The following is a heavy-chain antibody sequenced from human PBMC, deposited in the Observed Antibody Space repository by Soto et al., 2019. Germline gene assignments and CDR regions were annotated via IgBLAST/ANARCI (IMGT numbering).Heavy chain of an antibody. CDR1: GYTFHSYG. V-gene: IGHV1-18*01. CDR3: AREGLTGTARLYYGMDV. CDR2: ISAYNGNT. D-gene: IGHD1-7*01. J-gene: IGHJ6*02. Sequence: GASVKVSCKASGYTFHSYGISWVRQAPGQGLEWMGWISAYNGNTNYAQKLQGRVTMTTDTSTSTAYMELRSLRSDDTAVYYCAREGLTGTARLYYGMDVWGQGTTVTVSS.